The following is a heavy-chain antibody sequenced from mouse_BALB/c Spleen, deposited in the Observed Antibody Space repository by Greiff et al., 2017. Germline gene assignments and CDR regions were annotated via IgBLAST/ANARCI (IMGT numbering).Heavy chain of an antibody. D-gene: IGHD4-1*01. V-gene: IGHV5-6*01. CDR1: GFTFSSYG. CDR3: ASPAPRTGTDYAMDY. Sequence: EVMLVESGGDLVKPGGSLKLSCAASGFTFSSYGMSWVRQTPDKRLEWVATISSGGSYTYYPDSVKGRFTISRDNAKNTLYLQMSSLKSEDTAMYYCASPAPRTGTDYAMDYWGQGTSVTVSS. J-gene: IGHJ4*01. CDR2: ISSGGSYT.